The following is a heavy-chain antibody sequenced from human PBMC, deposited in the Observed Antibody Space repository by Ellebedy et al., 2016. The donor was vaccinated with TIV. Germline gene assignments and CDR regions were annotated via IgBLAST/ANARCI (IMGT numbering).Heavy chain of an antibody. J-gene: IGHJ4*02. D-gene: IGHD3-10*01. CDR3: ARREGVRGEDY. Sequence: PGGSLRLSCAASGFTFSDYYMSWIRQAPGKGLEWISYISSSTTYTNYADSVKGRFTISRDNAKNSLYLRMNSLRAEDTAVYYCARREGVRGEDYWGQGTLVTVSS. V-gene: IGHV3-11*06. CDR2: ISSSTTYT. CDR1: GFTFSDYY.